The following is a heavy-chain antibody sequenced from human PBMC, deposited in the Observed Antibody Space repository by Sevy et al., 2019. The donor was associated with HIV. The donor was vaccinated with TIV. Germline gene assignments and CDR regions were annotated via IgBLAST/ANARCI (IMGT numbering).Heavy chain of an antibody. V-gene: IGHV3-48*03. CDR1: GFIFSSYE. Sequence: GGSLRLSCAASGFIFSSYEMNWVRQAPGKGLEWISYISNSGSAPYYSDSVKGRFTISRDNAKNSLYLQMNSLRVEDTAVYDCARDLPPSATTVAHFDCWGQGTQVTVSS. CDR2: ISNSGSAP. D-gene: IGHD4-17*01. J-gene: IGHJ4*02. CDR3: ARDLPPSATTVAHFDC.